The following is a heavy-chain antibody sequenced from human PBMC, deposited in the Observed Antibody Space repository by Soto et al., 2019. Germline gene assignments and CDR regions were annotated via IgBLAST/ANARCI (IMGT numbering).Heavy chain of an antibody. CDR2: IIPIFGTA. V-gene: IGHV1-69*06. CDR1: GGTFSSYA. D-gene: IGHD2-2*02. Sequence: QVQLVQSGAEVKKPGSSVKVSCKASGGTFSSYAISWVRQAPGQGLEWMGGIIPIFGTANYAQKFQGRVTITADKSTSTAYMELSSLRSEDTAVYYCASSGEDIVVVPAAIRVDGGGMDVWGQGTTVTVSS. J-gene: IGHJ6*02. CDR3: ASSGEDIVVVPAAIRVDGGGMDV.